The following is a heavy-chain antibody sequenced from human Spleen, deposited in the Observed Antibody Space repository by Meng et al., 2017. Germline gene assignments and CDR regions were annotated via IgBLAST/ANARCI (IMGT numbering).Heavy chain of an antibody. CDR1: GDSITNHNW. CDR3: LRGSGGSV. Sequence: QVQLRESGPALVKPSETLSLTCAVSGDSITNHNWWAWVRQPPGKRLEWSGESPHRGSSAYNPSLKGRVSMSIDKSKNQFSLELTSVTAADTAVYHCLRGSGGSVWGQGTLVTVSS. CDR2: SPHRGSS. J-gene: IGHJ1*01. V-gene: IGHV4-4*02. D-gene: IGHD3-10*01.